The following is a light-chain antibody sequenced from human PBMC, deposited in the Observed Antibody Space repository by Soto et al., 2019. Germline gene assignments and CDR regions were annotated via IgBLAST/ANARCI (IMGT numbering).Light chain of an antibody. V-gene: IGLV2-23*03. J-gene: IGLJ3*02. CDR3: CSYAGSSTFLWV. CDR2: EGS. CDR1: SSDVGSYNL. Sequence: QSALTQPASVSGSPGQSITISCTGTSSDVGSYNLVSWYQQHPGKAPKLMIYEGSKRPSGVSNRFSGSKSGNTASLTISGLQAEDEAEYYCCSYAGSSTFLWVFGGGTKLTVL.